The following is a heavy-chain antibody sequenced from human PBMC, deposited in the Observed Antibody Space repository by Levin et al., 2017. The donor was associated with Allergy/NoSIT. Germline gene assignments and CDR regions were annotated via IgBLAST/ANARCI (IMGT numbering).Heavy chain of an antibody. Sequence: GESLKISCAASGFTFSSYGMHWVRQAPGKGLEWVAVIWYDGSNKYYADSVKGRFTISRDNSKNTLYLQMNSLRAEDTAVYYCARDAVARVRGYFDYWGQGTLVTVSS. CDR2: IWYDGSNK. CDR3: ARDAVARVRGYFDY. V-gene: IGHV3-33*01. CDR1: GFTFSSYG. D-gene: IGHD4-23*01. J-gene: IGHJ4*02.